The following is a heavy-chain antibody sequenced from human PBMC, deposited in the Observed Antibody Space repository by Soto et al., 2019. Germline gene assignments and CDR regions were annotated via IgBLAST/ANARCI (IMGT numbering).Heavy chain of an antibody. V-gene: IGHV4-59*01. J-gene: IGHJ4*02. CDR1: GGSINNYY. D-gene: IGHD1-20*01. CDR3: TRTITGYAFDS. CDR2: IYYTGST. Sequence: SETLSLTCTVSGGSINNYYWSWIRQPPGKGLEWIGYIYYTGSTNYNPSLKSRVTISLDRSKNQFSLKLSSVIAADTAVYYCTRTITGYAFDSWGQGTLVTVSS.